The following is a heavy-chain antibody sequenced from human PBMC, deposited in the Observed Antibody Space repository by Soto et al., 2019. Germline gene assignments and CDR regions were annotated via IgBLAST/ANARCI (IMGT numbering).Heavy chain of an antibody. CDR3: ARAVYCGPGCYYYFDY. V-gene: IGHV3-7*01. Sequence: EVQLVESGCGLVQPGGSLRLSCAVSGFTFGSYWLNWVRLIPGKGLEWVAYIKPDGSATYYVDSVKGRLTISRDNDTNSLYLHMNSLRVEDTSVYYCARAVYCGPGCYYYFDYWGRGTLCTFSS. J-gene: IGHJ4*02. CDR1: GFTFGSYW. D-gene: IGHD2-2*01. CDR2: IKPDGSAT.